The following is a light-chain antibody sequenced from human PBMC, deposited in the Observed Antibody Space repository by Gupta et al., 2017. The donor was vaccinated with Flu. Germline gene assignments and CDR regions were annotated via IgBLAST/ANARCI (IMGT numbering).Light chain of an antibody. CDR2: DAS. V-gene: IGKV1D-13*01. J-gene: IGKJ5*01. CDR1: QGISSA. CDR3: QQFNNYPQIT. Sequence: AIQLTQSPSSLSASVGDRVTITCRASQGISSALAWYQQKPGKAPKLLIYDASSLESGVPSRFSGSGSGIDFTLTISSLQPEDFATYYCQQFNNYPQITFGQGTRLEIK.